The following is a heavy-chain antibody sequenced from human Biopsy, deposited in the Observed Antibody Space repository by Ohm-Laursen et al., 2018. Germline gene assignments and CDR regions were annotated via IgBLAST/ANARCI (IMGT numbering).Heavy chain of an antibody. Sequence: GSSVKVSCKAPGGTFSNYGVNWVRQAPGQGLEWLGGNIPILGTGNYAQKFQDRVTVAADTSTSTATMELSSLRSDDTAVYYLATKLTGYFHHWVQGTLVIVSS. CDR1: GGTFSNYG. D-gene: IGHD3-9*01. CDR3: ATKLTGYFHH. V-gene: IGHV1-69*06. J-gene: IGHJ1*01. CDR2: NIPILGTG.